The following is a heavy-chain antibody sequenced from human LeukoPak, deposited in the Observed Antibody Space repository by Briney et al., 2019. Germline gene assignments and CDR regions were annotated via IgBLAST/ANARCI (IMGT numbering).Heavy chain of an antibody. CDR2: MNPNSGNT. V-gene: IGHV1-8*01. J-gene: IGHJ6*02. CDR3: ARDGVLRYFDWLATSYYYHGMDV. D-gene: IGHD3-9*01. Sequence: ASVKVSCKASGYTFTSYDINWVRQATGQGLEWMGWMNPNSGNTGYAQKFQGRVTMTRNTSISTAYMELSSLRSEDTAVYYCARDGVLRYFDWLATSYYYHGMDVWGQGTTVTVSS. CDR1: GYTFTSYD.